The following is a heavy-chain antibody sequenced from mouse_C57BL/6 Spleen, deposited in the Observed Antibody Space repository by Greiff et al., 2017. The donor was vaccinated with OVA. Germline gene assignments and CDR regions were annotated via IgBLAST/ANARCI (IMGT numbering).Heavy chain of an antibody. J-gene: IGHJ4*01. CDR1: GYTFTSYW. CDR3: AYYGSLYAMDY. D-gene: IGHD1-1*01. Sequence: VQLQQPGTELVKPGASVKLSCKASGYTFTSYWMHWVKQRPGQGLEWIGNINPSTGGTQYNEKFKSKATLTVVKSSSTAYMQLSSLTSEDSAVYYCAYYGSLYAMDYWGQGTSVTVSS. V-gene: IGHV1-53*01. CDR2: INPSTGGT.